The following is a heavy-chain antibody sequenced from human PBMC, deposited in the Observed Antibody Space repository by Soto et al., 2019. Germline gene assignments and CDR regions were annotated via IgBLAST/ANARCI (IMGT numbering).Heavy chain of an antibody. Sequence: QVQLQQWGAGLLKPSETLSLTCAVYGGSFSGYSWSWIRQPPGKGLEWIGEINHSGSTNYNPSLKSRVTISVYTSKNQFSLKLSSVTAADTAVYYCARGLAWRQRGNYYFDYWGQGTLVTVSS. J-gene: IGHJ4*02. D-gene: IGHD3-10*01. CDR1: GGSFSGYS. CDR2: INHSGST. CDR3: ARGLAWRQRGNYYFDY. V-gene: IGHV4-34*01.